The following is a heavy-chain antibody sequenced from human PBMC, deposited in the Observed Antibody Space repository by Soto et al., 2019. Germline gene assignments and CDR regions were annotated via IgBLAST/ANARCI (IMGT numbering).Heavy chain of an antibody. CDR2: ISGGSTT. D-gene: IGHD6-19*01. J-gene: IGHJ4*02. CDR1: GFTFSRHA. CDR3: AFIAVAGSGRHY. Sequence: GGSLRLSCTASGFTFSRHAMTWVRQAPGKGLEWVSIISGGSTTYYADSVKGRFTISRDNSKNTLYLQMNSLRADDTAVYYCAFIAVAGSGRHYWGQGTLVTVSS. V-gene: IGHV3-23*01.